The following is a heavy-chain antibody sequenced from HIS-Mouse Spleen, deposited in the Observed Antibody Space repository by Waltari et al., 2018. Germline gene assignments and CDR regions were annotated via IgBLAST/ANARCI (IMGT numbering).Heavy chain of an antibody. J-gene: IGHJ3*02. Sequence: QVQLVQSGAEVKKPGASVKVSCKASGYTFTGYYMHWVRQAPGQGLEWMGWINPNSGGTNNAQKFQGRVTMTRDTSISTAYMELSRLRSDDTAVYYCARWTGTDAFDIWGQGTMVTVSS. CDR1: GYTFTGYY. CDR2: INPNSGGT. V-gene: IGHV1-2*02. CDR3: ARWTGTDAFDI. D-gene: IGHD1-1*01.